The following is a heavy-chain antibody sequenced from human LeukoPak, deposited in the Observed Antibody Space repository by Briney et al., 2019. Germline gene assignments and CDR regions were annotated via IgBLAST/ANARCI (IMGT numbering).Heavy chain of an antibody. CDR2: INPNSGGT. D-gene: IGHD6-19*01. Sequence: PGGSLRLSCAASGFTFSSYAMSWVRQAPGKGLEWMGWINPNSGGTNYAQKFQGRVTMTRDTSISTAYMELSRLRSDDTAVYYCARGEQWQGFDIWGQGTMVTVSS. V-gene: IGHV1-2*02. J-gene: IGHJ3*02. CDR3: ARGEQWQGFDI. CDR1: GFTFSSYA.